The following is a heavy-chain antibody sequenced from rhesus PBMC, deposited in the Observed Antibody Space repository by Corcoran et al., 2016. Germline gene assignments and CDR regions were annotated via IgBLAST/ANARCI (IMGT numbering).Heavy chain of an antibody. CDR1: GGSISASYY. D-gene: IGHD5-24*01. J-gene: IGHJ5-1*01. CDR2: TLVKRART. CDR3: ATDSGYSSGYNRFDV. Sequence: QVQLQESGPGLVKPSETLSLPCAVSGGSISASYYWSWIRQLHGKGLEWIGNTLVKRARTYHHPSCKSRVTISKDTSKNHVFMKVSSVTAADTAIYYCATDSGYSSGYNRFDVGGAGVLVTVSS. V-gene: IGHV4S9*01.